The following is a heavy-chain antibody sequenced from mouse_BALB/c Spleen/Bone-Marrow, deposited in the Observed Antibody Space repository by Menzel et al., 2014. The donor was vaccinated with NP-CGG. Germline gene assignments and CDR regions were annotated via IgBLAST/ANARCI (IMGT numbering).Heavy chain of an antibody. J-gene: IGHJ2*01. D-gene: IGHD1-1*01. CDR1: GFNVEDSY. V-gene: IGHV14-3*02. CDR2: IDPANGNT. CDR3: ARNYGSSLDY. Sequence: EVQLQQSGAKIVKPGASVKSSCTTSGFNVEDSYIYWMKQRPEQGLERIGRIDPANGNTKYDPKFQGKATITVDTSSATAYLQLSSLTSEDTAVYYCARNYGSSLDYWGQGTTLTVSS.